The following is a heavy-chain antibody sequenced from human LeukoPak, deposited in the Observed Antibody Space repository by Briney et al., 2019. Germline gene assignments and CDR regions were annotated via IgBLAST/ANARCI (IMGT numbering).Heavy chain of an antibody. CDR3: ARDPSSWYYYYMDV. CDR2: ISSSSSTT. D-gene: IGHD6-13*01. Sequence: GGSLRLSCAASGFTISSYSMNWVRQAPGKGLEWGSYISSSSSTTYYADSVKGRFTISRDNAKNSLYLQMNSLGAEDTAVYYCARDPSSWYYYYMDVWGKGTTVTVSS. CDR1: GFTISSYS. V-gene: IGHV3-48*01. J-gene: IGHJ6*03.